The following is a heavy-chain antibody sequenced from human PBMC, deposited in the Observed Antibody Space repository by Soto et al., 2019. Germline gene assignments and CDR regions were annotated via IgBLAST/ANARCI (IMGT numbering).Heavy chain of an antibody. Sequence: PGGSLRLSCAASGFTFSSYGMHWVRQAPGKGLEWVAVISYDGSNKYYADSVKGRFTISRDNSKNTLYLQMNSLRAEDTAVYYCANTEYSSSPRPPLDYWGQGTLVTVSS. CDR1: GFTFSSYG. CDR3: ANTEYSSSPRPPLDY. D-gene: IGHD6-6*01. J-gene: IGHJ4*02. CDR2: ISYDGSNK. V-gene: IGHV3-30*18.